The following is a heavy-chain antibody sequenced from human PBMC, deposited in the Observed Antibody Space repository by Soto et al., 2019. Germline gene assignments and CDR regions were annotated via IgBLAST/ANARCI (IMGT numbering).Heavy chain of an antibody. CDR2: VHHSGIT. Sequence: PSETLSLTCTVSGDSLSTDYWWSWVRQPPGKGLEWIGEVHHSGITNYTQSLKSRVAMSVDKSNNQVSLELTSVAAADTAVYYCASRSKDTMPHNWYFDLWGRGTLVTVSS. CDR3: ASRSKDTMPHNWYFDL. V-gene: IGHV4-4*02. CDR1: GDSLSTDYW. J-gene: IGHJ2*01. D-gene: IGHD2-2*01.